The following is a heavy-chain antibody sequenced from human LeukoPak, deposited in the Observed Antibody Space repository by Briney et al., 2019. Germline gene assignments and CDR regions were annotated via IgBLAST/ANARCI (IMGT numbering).Heavy chain of an antibody. CDR2: ISPSAYST. CDR3: ARGKRRLDI. Sequence: GGSLRLSCAASEFTFSDHYMTWIRQSPGKGLEWISYISPSAYSTYYADSVKGRFSISRDNAKNSLYLQMNSLRVEDTAIYYCARGKRRLDIWGQGTLVNVSS. J-gene: IGHJ4*02. CDR1: EFTFSDHY. V-gene: IGHV3-11*01.